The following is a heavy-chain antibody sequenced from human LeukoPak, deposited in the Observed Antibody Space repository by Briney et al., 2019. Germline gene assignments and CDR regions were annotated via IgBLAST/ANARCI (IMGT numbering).Heavy chain of an antibody. CDR2: IIPIFGTA. Sequence: ASVKVSCKASGGTFSSYAISWVRQAPGQGLEWMGGIIPIFGTANYAQKFQGRVTITADESTSTAYMELSSLRSEDTAVYYCARVGTVVTWYYFDYWGQGTLVTVSS. J-gene: IGHJ4*02. CDR3: ARVGTVVTWYYFDY. D-gene: IGHD4-23*01. CDR1: GGTFSSYA. V-gene: IGHV1-69*13.